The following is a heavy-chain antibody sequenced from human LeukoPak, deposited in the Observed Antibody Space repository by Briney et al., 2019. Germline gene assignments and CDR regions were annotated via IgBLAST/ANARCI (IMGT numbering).Heavy chain of an antibody. CDR2: IYYSGST. V-gene: IGHV4-61*01. J-gene: IGHJ5*02. Sequence: SETLSLTCTVSGGSVSSGSYYWSWIRQPPGKGLEWIGYIYYSGSTNYNPSLKSRVTISVDTSKNQFSLKLSSVTAADTAVYYCASPRSYYDSSGYYISSGQGTLVTVSS. D-gene: IGHD3-22*01. CDR1: GGSVSSGSYY. CDR3: ASPRSYYDSSGYYIS.